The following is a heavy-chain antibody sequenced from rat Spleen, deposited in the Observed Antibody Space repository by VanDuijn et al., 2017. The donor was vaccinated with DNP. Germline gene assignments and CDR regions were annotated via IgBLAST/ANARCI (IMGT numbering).Heavy chain of an antibody. CDR2: IIYDCSRT. D-gene: IGHD1-12*01. CDR3: ATQHSANYYEAPYAMDV. V-gene: IGHV5S10*01. CDR1: GFTFSDYN. Sequence: EVQLVESGGGLVQPGRSLKLSCAVSGFTFSDYNMAWVRQAPEKGLEWVATIIYDCSRTYYRDSVKGRFTISRDNAKSTLYLQMDSLRSEDTATYHCATQHSANYYEAPYAMDVWGQGTSVTVSS. J-gene: IGHJ4*01.